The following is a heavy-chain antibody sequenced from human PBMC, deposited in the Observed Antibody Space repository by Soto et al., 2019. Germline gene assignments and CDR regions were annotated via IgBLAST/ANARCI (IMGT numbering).Heavy chain of an antibody. D-gene: IGHD3-22*01. CDR3: VKYVNYYDSSGTLNWFDP. V-gene: IGHV3-64D*08. CDR1: GFTFSSYA. Sequence: GGSLRLSCPASGFTFSSYAMHWVRQAPGKGLEYVSAISSNGGSTYYANSVKGRFTISRDNSKNTLYLQMSSLRAEDTAVYYCVKYVNYYDSSGTLNWFDPWGQGTPVTVSS. CDR2: ISSNGGST. J-gene: IGHJ5*02.